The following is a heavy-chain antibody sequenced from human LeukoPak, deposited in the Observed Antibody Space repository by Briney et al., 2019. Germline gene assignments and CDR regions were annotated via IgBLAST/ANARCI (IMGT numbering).Heavy chain of an antibody. CDR2: IYSGGST. Sequence: GGSLRLSCAASGFTVSSNYMSWVRQAPGKGLEWVSVIYSGGSTYYADSVKGRFTISRDNSKNTLYLQMNSLRAEDTAVYYCARNSSAYYGGDDAFDIWGQGTMVTVSS. CDR3: ARNSSAYYGGDDAFDI. J-gene: IGHJ3*02. CDR1: GFTVSSNY. V-gene: IGHV3-66*01. D-gene: IGHD3-22*01.